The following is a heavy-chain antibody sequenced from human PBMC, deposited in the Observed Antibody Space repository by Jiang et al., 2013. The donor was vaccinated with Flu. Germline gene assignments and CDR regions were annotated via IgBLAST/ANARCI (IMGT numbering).Heavy chain of an antibody. CDR2: INHSGST. J-gene: IGHJ5*02. CDR1: GGSFSGYY. Sequence: LLKPSETLSLTCAVYGGSFSGYYWSWIRQPPGKGLEWIGEINHSGSTNYNPSLKSRVTISVDTSKNQFSLKLSSVTAADTAVYYCARGDIVVVVAATGWFDPWGQGTLVTVSS. CDR3: ARGDIVVVVAATGWFDP. D-gene: IGHD2-15*01. V-gene: IGHV4-34*01.